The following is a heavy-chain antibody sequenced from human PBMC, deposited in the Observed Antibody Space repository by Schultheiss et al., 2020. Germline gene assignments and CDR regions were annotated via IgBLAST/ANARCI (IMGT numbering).Heavy chain of an antibody. CDR2: IYYSGST. Sequence: SETLSLTCTVSGGSISSGSYYWSWIRQPAGKGLEWIGYIYYSGSTYYNPSLKSRVTISVDTSKNQFSLKLSSVTAADTAVYYCARLRLSVVVAATDYYYGMDVWGQGTTVTGSS. CDR1: GGSISSGSYY. CDR3: ARLRLSVVVAATDYYYGMDV. V-gene: IGHV4-61*10. J-gene: IGHJ6*02. D-gene: IGHD2-15*01.